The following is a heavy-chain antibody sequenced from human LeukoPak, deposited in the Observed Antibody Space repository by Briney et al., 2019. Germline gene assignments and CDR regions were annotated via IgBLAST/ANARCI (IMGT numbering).Heavy chain of an antibody. V-gene: IGHV3-23*01. J-gene: IGHJ5*01. CDR3: AKEVPDYFDSSGCDS. CDR2: ISGSGGST. Sequence: PGGSLRLSCAASGFTFSRYGMSWVRQAPGKGLEWVSAISGSGGSTYYADSVKGRFTISRDNSKNTLYLQMNSLRAEDTAVYYCAKEVPDYFDSSGCDSWGQGTLVTVSS. CDR1: GFTFSRYG. D-gene: IGHD3-22*01.